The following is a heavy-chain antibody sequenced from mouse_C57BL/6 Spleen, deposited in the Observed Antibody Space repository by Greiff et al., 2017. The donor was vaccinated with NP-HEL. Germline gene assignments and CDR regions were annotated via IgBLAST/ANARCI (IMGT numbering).Heavy chain of an antibody. D-gene: IGHD2-4*01. CDR1: GFTFSDYG. CDR2: ISSGSSTI. Sequence: EVKLQESGGGLVKPGGSLKLSCAASGFTFSDYGMHWVRQAPEKGLEWVAYISSGSSTIYYADTVKGRFTIARDNAKNTLYLHRTSLRAADTAWYDWSRNEYYDDFDYWGQGTTLTVSS. J-gene: IGHJ2*01. V-gene: IGHV5-17*01. CDR3: SRNEYYDDFDY.